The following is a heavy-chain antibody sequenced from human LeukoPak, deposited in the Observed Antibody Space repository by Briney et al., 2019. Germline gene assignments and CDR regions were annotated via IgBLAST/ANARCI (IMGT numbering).Heavy chain of an antibody. CDR3: ASDAEWTDIVVVSAAIGDY. J-gene: IGHJ4*02. D-gene: IGHD2-2*02. Sequence: GGSLRLSCAASGFTFSSYAMHWVRQAPGKGLEWVAVISYDGSNKYYADSVKGRFTISRDNSKNTLYLQMNSLRAEDTAVYYCASDAEWTDIVVVSAAIGDYWGQGTLATVSS. V-gene: IGHV3-30-3*01. CDR2: ISYDGSNK. CDR1: GFTFSSYA.